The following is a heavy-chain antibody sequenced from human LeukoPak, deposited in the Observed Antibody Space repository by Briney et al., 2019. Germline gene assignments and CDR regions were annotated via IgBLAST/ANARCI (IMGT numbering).Heavy chain of an antibody. CDR3: ARAIEGIAAAGIDFL. CDR1: GGSISSSYYY. J-gene: IGHJ4*02. CDR2: IYYSGST. Sequence: SETLSLTCTVSGGSISSSYYYWGWIRQPPGKGLEWIGGIYYSGSTYYNPSLKSRVTISVDTSKNQFSLKLRSVTAAGTAVYYCARAIEGIAAAGIDFLGGQGTLVTVSS. V-gene: IGHV4-39*01. D-gene: IGHD6-13*01.